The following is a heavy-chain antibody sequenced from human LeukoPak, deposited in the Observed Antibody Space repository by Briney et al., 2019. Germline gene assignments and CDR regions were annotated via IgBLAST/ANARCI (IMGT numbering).Heavy chain of an antibody. D-gene: IGHD3-3*01. CDR1: GGSFSGYY. J-gene: IGHJ6*02. CDR2: INHSGST. CDR3: ARGLRFLVV. Sequence: PSETLSLTCAAYGGSFSGYYWSWIRQPPGKGLEWIGEINHSGSTNYNPSLKSRVTISVDTSKNQFSLKLSFVTAADTAVYYCARGLRFLVVWGQGTTVTVSS. V-gene: IGHV4-34*01.